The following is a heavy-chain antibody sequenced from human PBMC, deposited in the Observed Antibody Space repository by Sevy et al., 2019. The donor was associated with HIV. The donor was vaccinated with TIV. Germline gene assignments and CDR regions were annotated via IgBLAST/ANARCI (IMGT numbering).Heavy chain of an antibody. CDR1: GGSISSYY. Sequence: SETLSLTCTVSGGSISSYYWSWIRQPPGKGLEWIGYIYYSGSTNYNPSLRSRVTISVNTSKNQFSLKLSSVTAADTAVYYCARDYCGGDCYPIWGQGTMVTVSS. CDR2: IYYSGST. D-gene: IGHD2-21*02. V-gene: IGHV4-59*01. CDR3: ARDYCGGDCYPI. J-gene: IGHJ3*02.